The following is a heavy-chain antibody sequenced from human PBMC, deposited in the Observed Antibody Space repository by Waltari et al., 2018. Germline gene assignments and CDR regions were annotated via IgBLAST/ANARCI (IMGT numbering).Heavy chain of an antibody. D-gene: IGHD4-17*01. CDR2: IRFDGTTA. Sequence: QVQLVESGGGVVQPGGSRGGSCAGFGLPFGNFAMHRVRQTPAKGLEWVAFIRFDGTTAYYADSVTGRFTISRDHSESRCYLQMNSLRPEDTAVYYCVKDGDYSLLAYDAFDIWGPGTMVSVSS. CDR3: VKDGDYSLLAYDAFDI. J-gene: IGHJ3*02. V-gene: IGHV3-30*02. CDR1: GLPFGNFA.